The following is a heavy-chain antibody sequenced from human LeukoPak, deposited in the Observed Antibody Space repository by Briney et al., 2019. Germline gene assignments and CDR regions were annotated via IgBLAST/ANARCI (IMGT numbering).Heavy chain of an antibody. V-gene: IGHV3-7*01. CDR1: QFTFNGSW. CDR3: AIWTSGNY. D-gene: IGHD1-1*01. J-gene: IGHJ4*02. CDR2: MDPTGSQK. Sequence: QSGGSLRLSCADSQFTFNGSWMNWVRQAPGKGLEWVANMDPTGSQKRYVDSVRGRFTISKDNPGASLYLDMHSLRAEDTAIYYCAIWTSGNYWAQGTLVTVSS.